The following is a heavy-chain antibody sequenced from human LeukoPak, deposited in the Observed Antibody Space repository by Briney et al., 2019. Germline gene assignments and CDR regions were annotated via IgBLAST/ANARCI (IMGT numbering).Heavy chain of an antibody. CDR3: ARGPVFTKANFDY. Sequence: SETLSLTCAVYGGSFSGYYCSWIRQPPGKGLEWIGEINHSGSTNYNPSLKSRVTISVDTSKNQFSLKLSSVTAADTAVYYCARGPVFTKANFDYWGQGTLVTVSS. D-gene: IGHD2-21*01. CDR1: GGSFSGYY. CDR2: INHSGST. J-gene: IGHJ4*02. V-gene: IGHV4-34*01.